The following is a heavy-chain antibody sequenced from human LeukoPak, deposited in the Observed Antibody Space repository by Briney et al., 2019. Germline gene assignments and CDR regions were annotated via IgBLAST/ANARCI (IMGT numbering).Heavy chain of an antibody. D-gene: IGHD5-18*01. CDR2: ISSSSSYI. V-gene: IGHV3-21*01. J-gene: IGHJ4*02. Sequence: GGSLRLSCAASGFTFSSHSMNWVRQAPGKGLEWVSSISSSSSYIYYADSVKGRFTISRDNAKNSLFLQMNSLRAEDTAVYYCARYLSGVTGYTYGRGIDYWGQGALVTVSS. CDR3: ARYLSGVTGYTYGRGIDY. CDR1: GFTFSSHS.